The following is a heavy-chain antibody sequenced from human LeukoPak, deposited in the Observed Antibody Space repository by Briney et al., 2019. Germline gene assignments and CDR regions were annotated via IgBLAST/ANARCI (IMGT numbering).Heavy chain of an antibody. J-gene: IGHJ2*01. D-gene: IGHD2-2*01. V-gene: IGHV1-46*01. CDR1: GYTFTSYY. Sequence: ASVKVSCKASGYTFTSYYMHWVRQAPGQGLEWMGIINPSGGSTSYAQKFQGRVTMTRDTSTSTVYMELSSLRSEDTAVYYCAIPVVPAARTASFDLWGRGTLVTVSS. CDR3: AIPVVPAARTASFDL. CDR2: INPSGGST.